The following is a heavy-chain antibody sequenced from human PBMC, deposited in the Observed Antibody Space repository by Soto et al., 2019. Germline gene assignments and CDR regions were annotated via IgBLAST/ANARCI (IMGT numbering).Heavy chain of an antibody. CDR2: IKSKTDGGTT. CDR1: GFTFSNAW. J-gene: IGHJ4*02. CDR3: TTQFSDYDILTGYPGYFDY. V-gene: IGHV3-15*01. D-gene: IGHD3-9*01. Sequence: SLRLSCAASGFTFSNAWMSWVRQAPGKGLEWVGRIKSKTDGGTTDYAAPVKGRFTISRDDSKNTLYLQMNSLKTEDTAVYYCTTQFSDYDILTGYPGYFDYWGQGTLVTVSS.